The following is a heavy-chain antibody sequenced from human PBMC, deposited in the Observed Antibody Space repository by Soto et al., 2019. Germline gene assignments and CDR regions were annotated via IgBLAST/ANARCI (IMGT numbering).Heavy chain of an antibody. CDR1: GFTFTNYA. CDR3: AKGRGNSDFDY. J-gene: IGHJ4*02. D-gene: IGHD1-1*01. Sequence: EVQLLESGGGLVQPGGSLRLACAASGFTFTNYAMSWVRQAPGKGLEWVSGISGSDGSSHHADSVKGRFTVSRDRSKSSLYLQMNSLRAEDTAVYYCAKGRGNSDFDYWGQGTLVTVSS. CDR2: ISGSDGSS. V-gene: IGHV3-23*01.